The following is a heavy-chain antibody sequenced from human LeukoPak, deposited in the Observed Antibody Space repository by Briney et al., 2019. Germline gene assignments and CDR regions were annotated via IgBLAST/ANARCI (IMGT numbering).Heavy chain of an antibody. J-gene: IGHJ6*02. Sequence: SQTLSLTCAISGESVSSNSAAWNWIRQSPSRGLEWLGRTYYRSTWYNESAIPVKSRITIIPDTSKNHFSLQLNSVTPDDTAVYYCTRESRGMDVWGQGTTVTVSS. CDR1: GESVSSNSAA. V-gene: IGHV6-1*01. CDR3: TRESRGMDV. CDR2: TYYRSTWYN.